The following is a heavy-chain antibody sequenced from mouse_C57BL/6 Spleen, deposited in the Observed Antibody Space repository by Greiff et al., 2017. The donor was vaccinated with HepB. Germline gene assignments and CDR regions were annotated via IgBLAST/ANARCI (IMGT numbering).Heavy chain of an antibody. CDR2: IRLKSDNYAT. CDR1: GFTFSNYW. CDR3: TGDTPVPGY. J-gene: IGHJ2*01. V-gene: IGHV6-3*01. Sequence: EVKLVESGGGLVQPGGSMKLSCVASGFTFSNYWMNWVRQSPEKGLEWVAQIRLKSDNYATHYAESVKGRFTISRDDSKRSVYLQMNNLRAEDTGIYYCTGDTPVPGYWGQGTTLTVSS.